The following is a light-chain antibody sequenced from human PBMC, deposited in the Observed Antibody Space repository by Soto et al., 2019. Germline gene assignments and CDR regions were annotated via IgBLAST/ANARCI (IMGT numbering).Light chain of an antibody. V-gene: IGLV2-14*01. CDR3: SSYSPSTTYV. CDR1: SSDVGGYNS. J-gene: IGLJ1*01. Sequence: QSALTQPASVSGSPGQSITISCTETSSDVGGYNSVSWYQQHPGKAPKLMIHDVSNRASGVSSRFSGSKSDNTASLTISGLQAEDEADYYCSSYSPSTTYVFGTGTKVTVL. CDR2: DVS.